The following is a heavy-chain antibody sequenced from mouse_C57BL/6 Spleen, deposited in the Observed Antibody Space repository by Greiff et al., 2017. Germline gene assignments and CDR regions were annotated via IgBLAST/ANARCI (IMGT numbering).Heavy chain of an antibody. Sequence: EVKVVESGRGLVQPKGSLKLSCAASGFTFNTYAMHWVRQAPGQGLEWVAHIRSNSSSYATYYAVSVKDRFTISRVDSQSMLYLQMNNLKTQDTAMYSCVSEGLGYYFDYWGQGTLLTVSS. CDR2: IRSNSSSYAT. J-gene: IGHJ2*01. CDR3: VSEGLGYYFDY. V-gene: IGHV10-3*01. D-gene: IGHD4-1*01. CDR1: GFTFNTYA.